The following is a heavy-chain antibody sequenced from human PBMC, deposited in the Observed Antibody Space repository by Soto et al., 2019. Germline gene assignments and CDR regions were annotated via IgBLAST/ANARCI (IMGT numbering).Heavy chain of an antibody. Sequence: ASVKVSCKASGYTFTSYGISWVRQAPGQGLEWMGIISAYNGNTNYAQKFQGRVTMTRDTSTSTVYMELRSLRSEDTAVYYCARGKYSSGWSTYWFDPWGQGTLVTVSS. D-gene: IGHD6-19*01. CDR2: ISAYNGNT. CDR1: GYTFTSYG. V-gene: IGHV1-18*01. CDR3: ARGKYSSGWSTYWFDP. J-gene: IGHJ5*02.